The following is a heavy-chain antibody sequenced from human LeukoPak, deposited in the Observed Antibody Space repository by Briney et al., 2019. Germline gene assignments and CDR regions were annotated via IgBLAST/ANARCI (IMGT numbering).Heavy chain of an antibody. CDR3: ARLYGSGSYYNY. J-gene: IGHJ4*02. CDR1: GGSISSYY. D-gene: IGHD3-10*01. V-gene: IGHV4-59*12. Sequence: SETLSLTCTVSGGSISSYYWSWIRQPPGKGLEWIGYIYYSGSTNYNPSLKSRVTISVDTSKNQFSLKLSSVTAADTAVYYCARLYGSGSYYNYWGQGTLVTVSS. CDR2: IYYSGST.